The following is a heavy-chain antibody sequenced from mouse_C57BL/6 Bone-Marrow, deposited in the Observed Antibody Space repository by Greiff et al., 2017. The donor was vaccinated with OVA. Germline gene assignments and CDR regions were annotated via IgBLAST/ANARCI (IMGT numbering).Heavy chain of an antibody. CDR2: INPGSGGT. Sequence: VQLQQSGAELVRPGTSVKVSCKASGYAFTNYLIEWVKQRPGQGLEWIGVINPGSGGTNYNEKFKGKATLTADKSSSTAYMQLSSLTSEDSAVYCGARRYGNRYWYFDVWGTGTTVTVSS. CDR3: ARRYGNRYWYFDV. D-gene: IGHD2-10*02. J-gene: IGHJ1*03. V-gene: IGHV1-54*01. CDR1: GYAFTNYL.